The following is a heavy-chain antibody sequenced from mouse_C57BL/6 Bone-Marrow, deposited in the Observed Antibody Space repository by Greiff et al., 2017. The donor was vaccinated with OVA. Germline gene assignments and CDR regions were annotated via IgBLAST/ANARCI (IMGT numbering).Heavy chain of an antibody. D-gene: IGHD3-2*02. CDR2: INPSTGGT. CDR1: GYSFTGYY. Sequence: VQLQQSGPELVKPGASVKISCKASGYSFTGYYMNWVKQSPEKSLEWIGEINPSTGGTTYNQKFKAKATLTVDKSSSTAYMQLKSLTSEDSAVYYCARDSSGPSFDYWGQGTTLTVSS. V-gene: IGHV1-42*01. J-gene: IGHJ2*01. CDR3: ARDSSGPSFDY.